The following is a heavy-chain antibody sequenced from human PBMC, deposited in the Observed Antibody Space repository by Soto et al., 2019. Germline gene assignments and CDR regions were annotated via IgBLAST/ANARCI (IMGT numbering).Heavy chain of an antibody. CDR2: IDPSDSYT. D-gene: IGHD1-7*01. J-gene: IGHJ3*02. CDR1: GYSFTSYW. V-gene: IGHV5-10-1*01. Sequence: LGESLKISCKGSGYSFTSYWISWVRQMPGKGLEWMGRIDPSDSYTNYSPSFQGHVTISADKSISTAYLQWSSLKASDTAMYYCARRRATVDWNYIPGDAFDIWGQGTMVTVSS. CDR3: ARRRATVDWNYIPGDAFDI.